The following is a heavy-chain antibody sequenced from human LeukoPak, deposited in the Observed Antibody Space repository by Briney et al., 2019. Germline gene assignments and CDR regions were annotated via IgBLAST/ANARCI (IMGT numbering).Heavy chain of an antibody. J-gene: IGHJ4*02. D-gene: IGHD2-2*01. Sequence: GGSLRLSCSASGFTFSSHEMNWVRQAPGKGLEWVSYISSSGTSIYYADTVKGRFTISRDNAKNSLYLQMNSLRVEDTAVYYCARWACSSTSCYNFDYWGQGTLVTVSS. CDR3: ARWACSSTSCYNFDY. V-gene: IGHV3-48*03. CDR2: ISSSGTSI. CDR1: GFTFSSHE.